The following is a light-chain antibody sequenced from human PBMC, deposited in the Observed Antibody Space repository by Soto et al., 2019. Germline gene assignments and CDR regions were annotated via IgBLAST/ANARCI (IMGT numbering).Light chain of an antibody. Sequence: DIQMTQSPSTLSASVGDRVTITCRASHTINSKLAWYQKKPGQAPKLLIFDGYNLESGVPSRFSGSGSGTEFTLSIGSLQPDDFATYYCQQYETYFRYTFGQGTKLDIK. V-gene: IGKV1-5*01. CDR1: HTINSK. CDR3: QQYETYFRYT. J-gene: IGKJ2*01. CDR2: DGY.